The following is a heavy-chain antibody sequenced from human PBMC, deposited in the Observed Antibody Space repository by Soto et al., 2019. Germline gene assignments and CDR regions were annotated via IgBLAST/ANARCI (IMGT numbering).Heavy chain of an antibody. CDR2: ISGSGGST. CDR1: GFTFSSYA. Sequence: GGSLRLSCAASGFTFSSYAMSWVRQAPGKGLEWVSTISGSGGSTYYADSVKGRFTISRDNSKNTLYLQMNSLRAEDTAVYYCAKDARDLVVVPAANDYWGQGTLVTVSS. D-gene: IGHD2-2*01. J-gene: IGHJ4*02. CDR3: AKDARDLVVVPAANDY. V-gene: IGHV3-23*01.